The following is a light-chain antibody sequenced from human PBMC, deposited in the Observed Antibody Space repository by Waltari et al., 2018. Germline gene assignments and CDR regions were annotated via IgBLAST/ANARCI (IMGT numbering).Light chain of an antibody. CDR2: KAS. J-gene: IGKJ1*01. CDR1: QSISSW. V-gene: IGKV1-12*01. Sequence: DIQMTQSPSSLSASVGDPVTITCRPSQSISSWLDWFQQRPGQAPQLLIYKASRLQSGVPARCSGSRSGTDFTLTISSLQPEDFATYYCLQYDNIPWTFGQGTKVEIK. CDR3: LQYDNIPWT.